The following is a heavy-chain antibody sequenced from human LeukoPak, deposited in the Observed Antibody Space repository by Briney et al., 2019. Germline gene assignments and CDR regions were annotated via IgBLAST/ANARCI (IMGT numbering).Heavy chain of an antibody. V-gene: IGHV1-2*02. CDR1: GYTFTGYY. J-gene: IGHJ4*02. CDR2: INPNSGGT. D-gene: IGHD5-18*01. CDR3: AREGRVDSAVVLFDY. Sequence: GASVKVSCKASGYTFTGYYLHWVRQPPGQGLEWMGWINPNSGGTNYAQKCRGRVTMARDTSRSTAYMELRRLRSDDTAVYYCAREGRVDSAVVLFDYWGQGTLVTVSS.